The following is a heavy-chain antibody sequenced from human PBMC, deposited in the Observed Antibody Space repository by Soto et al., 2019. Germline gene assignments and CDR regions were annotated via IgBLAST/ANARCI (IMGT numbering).Heavy chain of an antibody. Sequence: ESLSLTCAASGVSISSSSYCWSWIRQPPGKGLEWIGTMCYTGSTYYNPSLKSRVTISVDSSKSQFSLKLSSVTAADTAVYHCARPGGSGWFYYDYWGQGILVTVSS. V-gene: IGHV4-39*01. D-gene: IGHD6-19*01. J-gene: IGHJ4*02. CDR3: ARPGGSGWFYYDY. CDR2: MCYTGST. CDR1: GVSISSSSYC.